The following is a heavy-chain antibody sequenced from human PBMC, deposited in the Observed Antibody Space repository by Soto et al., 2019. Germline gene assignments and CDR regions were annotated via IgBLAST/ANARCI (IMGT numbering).Heavy chain of an antibody. D-gene: IGHD1-1*01. CDR1: AFTFRNAW. CDR3: PTVRAALDPVY. Sequence: PGGSLTLSCATSAFTFRNAWMSSVRQAPEKGLQWVVRIKSKTDGGTTDYAAPGKVRFTISREDSKNTLYLQLNSLKTNDTLVDYCPTVRAALDPVYWGRGILVIVSS. CDR2: IKSKTDGGTT. V-gene: IGHV3-15*01. J-gene: IGHJ1*01.